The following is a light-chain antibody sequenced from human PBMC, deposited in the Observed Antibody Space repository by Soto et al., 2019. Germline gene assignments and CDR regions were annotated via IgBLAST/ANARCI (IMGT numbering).Light chain of an antibody. CDR1: SSDVGGYNY. CDR2: EVS. J-gene: IGLJ3*02. CDR3: SSYAGSNNLV. V-gene: IGLV2-8*01. Sequence: QSALTQPPSASGSPGQSVTISCTGTSSDVGGYNYVSWYQQHPGKAPKVMIYEVSKRPSGVPDRFSDSKSGNTASLTVSGLQAEDEADYYCSSYAGSNNLVFGGGTKVTVL.